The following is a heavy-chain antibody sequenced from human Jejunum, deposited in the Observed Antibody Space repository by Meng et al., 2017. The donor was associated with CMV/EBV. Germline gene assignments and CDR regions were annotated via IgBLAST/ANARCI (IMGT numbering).Heavy chain of an antibody. V-gene: IGHV1-69-2*01. J-gene: IGHJ2*01. CDR1: GSPFPCYF. Sequence: SGSPFPCYFYPYVLPHPRERVQWMGRVVSESGETIYTAKPKGRVTMSADTSTDTIYMELSSLRSEDTAVYFCALGLYTTSWFFDLWGRGTLVTVSS. CDR3: ALGLYTTSWFFDL. CDR2: VVSESGET. D-gene: IGHD1-14*01.